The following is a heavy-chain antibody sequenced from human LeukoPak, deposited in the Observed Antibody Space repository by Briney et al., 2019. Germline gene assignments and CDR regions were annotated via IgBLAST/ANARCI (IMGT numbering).Heavy chain of an antibody. CDR1: GFTFSNAW. CDR2: IKSKTDGGTT. D-gene: IGHD3-9*01. Sequence: GGSLRLSCAASGFTFSNAWMSWVRQAPGKGLKWVGRIKSKTDGGTTDYAAPVKGRFTISRDDSKNTLYLQMNSLKTEDTAVYYCTRNYDILTGYYRRSDAFDIWGQGTMVTVSS. J-gene: IGHJ3*02. V-gene: IGHV3-15*01. CDR3: TRNYDILTGYYRRSDAFDI.